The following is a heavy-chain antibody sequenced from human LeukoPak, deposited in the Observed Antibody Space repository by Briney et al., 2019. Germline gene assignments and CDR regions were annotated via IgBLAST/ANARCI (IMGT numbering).Heavy chain of an antibody. CDR2: INPNSGGT. D-gene: IGHD1-7*01. CDR3: ARDGDITGTHNYFDY. Sequence: GASVKVSCTASGYTLTDYYMHWVRQAPGQGLEWMGRINPNSGGTNYAQKFQGRVTMTRDTSISTVYMELSRLRSDDTAVYYCARDGDITGTHNYFDYWGQGTLVTVSS. CDR1: GYTLTDYY. V-gene: IGHV1-2*06. J-gene: IGHJ4*02.